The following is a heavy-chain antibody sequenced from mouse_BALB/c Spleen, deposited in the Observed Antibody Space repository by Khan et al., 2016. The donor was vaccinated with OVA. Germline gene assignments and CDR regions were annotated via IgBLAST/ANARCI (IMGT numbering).Heavy chain of an antibody. V-gene: IGHV1-9*01. CDR3: ARGGYGGFAY. J-gene: IGHJ3*01. CDR2: IFPGSVST. D-gene: IGHD2-2*01. CDR1: GYTFSSYW. Sequence: QVQLKQSGGDLMKPGASVKISCKATGYTFSSYWIEWVKQRPGHGLEWIGQIFPGSVSTTYNEKFKGKATLTAETSSNTAYMQISSLSSEDSAVYSCARGGYGGFAYWCQGTLVTVSA.